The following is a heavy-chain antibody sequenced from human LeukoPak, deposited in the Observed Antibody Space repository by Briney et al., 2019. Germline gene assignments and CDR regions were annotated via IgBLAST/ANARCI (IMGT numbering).Heavy chain of an antibody. V-gene: IGHV4-34*01. CDR3: ARGPYIVVVTARSGWFDP. CDR2: INHSGST. Sequence: SETLSLTCAVYGGSFSGYYWSWIRQPPGKGLEWIGEINHSGSTNYNPSLKSRVTISVDTSKNHFSLKLSSVTAADTAVYYCARGPYIVVVTARSGWFDPWGQGTLVTVSS. CDR1: GGSFSGYY. D-gene: IGHD2-21*02. J-gene: IGHJ5*02.